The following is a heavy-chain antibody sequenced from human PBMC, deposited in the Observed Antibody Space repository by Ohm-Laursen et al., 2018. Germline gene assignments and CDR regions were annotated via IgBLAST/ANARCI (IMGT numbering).Heavy chain of an antibody. CDR3: AKKGWIQPKGAFDF. J-gene: IGHJ3*01. Sequence: SLRLSCTASGFTFSSYAMTWVRQAPGKGLEWVSGISGGGNSSYYADSVKGRFTISRDNSKNTLYLQMNSLRDEDTAVYYCAKKGWIQPKGAFDFWGQGTLVTVSP. CDR2: ISGGGNSS. D-gene: IGHD5-24*01. V-gene: IGHV3-23*01. CDR1: GFTFSSYA.